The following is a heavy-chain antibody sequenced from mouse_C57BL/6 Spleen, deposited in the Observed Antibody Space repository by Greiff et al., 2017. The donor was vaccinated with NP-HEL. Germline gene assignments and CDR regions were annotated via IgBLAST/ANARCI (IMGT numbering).Heavy chain of an antibody. J-gene: IGHJ4*01. CDR1: GYTFTSYG. D-gene: IGHD2-2*01. Sequence: QVQLKESGAELARPGASVKLSCKASGYTFTSYGISWVKQRTGQGPEWIGEIYPRSGNTYYNEKFKGKATLTADKSSSTAYMELRSLTSEDSAVYFCARRGGYDDPFYAMDYWGQGTSVTVSS. CDR3: ARRGGYDDPFYAMDY. V-gene: IGHV1-81*01. CDR2: IYPRSGNT.